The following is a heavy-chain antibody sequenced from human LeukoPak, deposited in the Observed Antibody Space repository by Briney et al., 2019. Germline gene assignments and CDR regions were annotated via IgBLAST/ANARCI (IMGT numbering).Heavy chain of an antibody. V-gene: IGHV4-4*07. CDR2: TYASGST. J-gene: IGHJ4*02. Sequence: SETLSLTCTVSGGSISSYYWNWLRQPAGKGLEWIGRTYASGSTNYNPSLKSRVTMSVDTSKNQFSLKLSSVTAADTAVYYCARDQGGYSSGLSFDYWGQGTLVTVSS. CDR1: GGSISSYY. D-gene: IGHD6-19*01. CDR3: ARDQGGYSSGLSFDY.